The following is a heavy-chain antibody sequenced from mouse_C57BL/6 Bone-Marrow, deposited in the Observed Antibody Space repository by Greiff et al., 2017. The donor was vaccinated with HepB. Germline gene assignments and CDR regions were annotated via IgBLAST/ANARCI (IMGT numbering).Heavy chain of an antibody. D-gene: IGHD1-1*01. V-gene: IGHV1-63*01. CDR1: GYTFTNYW. Sequence: QVQLKESGAELVRPGTSVKMSCKASGYTFTNYWIGWAKQRPGHGLEWIGDIYPGGGYTNYNEKFKGKATLTADKSSSTAYMQFSSLTSEDSAIYYCARKKGHYYGSIHFDVWGTGTTVTVSS. CDR3: ARKKGHYYGSIHFDV. J-gene: IGHJ1*03. CDR2: IYPGGGYT.